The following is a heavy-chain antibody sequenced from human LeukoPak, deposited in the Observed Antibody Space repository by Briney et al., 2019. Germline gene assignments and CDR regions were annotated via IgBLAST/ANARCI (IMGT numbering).Heavy chain of an antibody. Sequence: PGGSLRLSCAASGFTFSSYAMSWVRQAPGKGLEWVSGITGSGGSTYYADPVKGRFTISRDNSKNTLSLQMNSLRAEDTAVYYCARLHTTRFHDYALDYWGQGTLVTVSS. J-gene: IGHJ4*02. CDR3: ARLHTTRFHDYALDY. V-gene: IGHV3-23*01. CDR2: ITGSGGST. D-gene: IGHD4-17*01. CDR1: GFTFSSYA.